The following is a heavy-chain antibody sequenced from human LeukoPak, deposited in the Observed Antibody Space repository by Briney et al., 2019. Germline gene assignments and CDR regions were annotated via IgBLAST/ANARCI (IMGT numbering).Heavy chain of an antibody. D-gene: IGHD6-19*01. CDR2: IIPIFGTA. J-gene: IGHJ4*02. Sequence: SVKVSCKASGGTFSSYAISWVRQAPGQGPEWMGGIIPIFGTANYARKFQARVTITADKSTSTAYMELSRLRSEDTAGYFGARGTIAVAGYFDYWGQGTLVTVSS. V-gene: IGHV1-69*06. CDR1: GGTFSSYA. CDR3: ARGTIAVAGYFDY.